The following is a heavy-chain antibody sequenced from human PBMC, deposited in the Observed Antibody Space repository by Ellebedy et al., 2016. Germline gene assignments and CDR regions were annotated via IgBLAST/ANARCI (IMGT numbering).Heavy chain of an antibody. CDR1: GFTFSSYW. CDR2: INSDGSST. V-gene: IGHV3-74*01. CDR3: ARVLQLCLDRWCYFDY. Sequence: GESLKISCAASGFTFSSYWMHWVRQAPGKGLVWVSRINSDGSSTSYADSVKGRFTISRDNAKNTLYLQMNSLRAEDTAVYYCARVLQLCLDRWCYFDYWGQGTLVTVSS. D-gene: IGHD5-18*01. J-gene: IGHJ4*02.